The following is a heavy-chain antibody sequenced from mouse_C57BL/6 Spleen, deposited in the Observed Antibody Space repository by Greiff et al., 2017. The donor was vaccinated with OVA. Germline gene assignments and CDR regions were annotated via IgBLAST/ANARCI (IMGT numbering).Heavy chain of an antibody. CDR2: ISSGGSYT. V-gene: IGHV5-6*01. CDR1: GFTFSSYG. Sequence: EVQRVESGGDLVKPGGSLKLSCAASGFTFSSYGMSWVRQTPDKRLEWVATISSGGSYTYYPDSVKGRFTISRDNAKNTLYLQMSSLKSEDTAMYYCARQKGEKNYFDYWGQGTTLTVSS. J-gene: IGHJ2*01. CDR3: ARQKGEKNYFDY. D-gene: IGHD3-3*01.